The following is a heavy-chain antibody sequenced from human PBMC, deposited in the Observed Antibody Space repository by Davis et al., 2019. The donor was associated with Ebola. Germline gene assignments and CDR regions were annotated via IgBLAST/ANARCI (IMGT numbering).Heavy chain of an antibody. CDR1: GYTFTTYP. J-gene: IGHJ4*02. CDR2: INVANGNT. D-gene: IGHD1-1*01. V-gene: IGHV1-3*01. Sequence: AASVKVSCKASGYTFTTYPIHWVRQAPGQRLEWMGWINVANGNTQYSKKFQGRVTMTRDTSTSTAYMELRSLRSDDTARYYCARDVRGITGPSEYWGQGTLVTVSS. CDR3: ARDVRGITGPSEY.